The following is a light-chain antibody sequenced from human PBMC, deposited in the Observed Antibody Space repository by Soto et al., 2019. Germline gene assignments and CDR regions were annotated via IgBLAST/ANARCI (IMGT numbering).Light chain of an antibody. CDR2: EVT. Sequence: QSALTQPASVSGSPGQSITISCTGTSSDIGGYIYVSWYQQHPGKAPKLMIFEVTNRPSGISNRFSGSKSGNTASLTISGLQAEDEADYYCSSYTSTSTYVVFGGGTTLTVL. CDR1: SSDIGGYIY. V-gene: IGLV2-14*01. CDR3: SSYTSTSTYVV. J-gene: IGLJ2*01.